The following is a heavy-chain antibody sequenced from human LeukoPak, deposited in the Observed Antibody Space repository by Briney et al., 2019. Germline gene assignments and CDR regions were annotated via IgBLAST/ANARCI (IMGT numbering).Heavy chain of an antibody. CDR2: ISWNSGSI. CDR1: GFTFSDYY. J-gene: IGHJ4*02. CDR3: AKDRILYYDTSGYFHY. Sequence: GGSLRLSCAASGFTFSDYYMSWIRQAPGKGLEWVSGISWNSGSIGYAASVKGRFTISRDNAKNSLYLQMNSLRTEDTALYYCAKDRILYYDTSGYFHYWGQGTLVTVSS. D-gene: IGHD3-22*01. V-gene: IGHV3-9*01.